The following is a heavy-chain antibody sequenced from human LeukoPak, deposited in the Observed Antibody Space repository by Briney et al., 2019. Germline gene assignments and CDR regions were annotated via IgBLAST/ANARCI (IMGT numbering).Heavy chain of an antibody. J-gene: IGHJ6*02. CDR3: ARGADIVVVPAPSYGMDV. Sequence: ASVKVSCKASGGTFSSYAISWVRQAPGQGLEWMGGIIPIFGTANYAQKFQGSVTITADESTSTAYMELSSLRSEDTAVYYCARGADIVVVPAPSYGMDVWGQGTTVTVSS. V-gene: IGHV1-69*13. CDR1: GGTFSSYA. D-gene: IGHD2-2*01. CDR2: IIPIFGTA.